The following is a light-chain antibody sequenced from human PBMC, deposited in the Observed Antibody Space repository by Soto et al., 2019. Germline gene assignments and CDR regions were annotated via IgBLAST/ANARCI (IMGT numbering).Light chain of an antibody. CDR1: SSDVGKYNY. CDR2: DVS. Sequence: QSALTQPASVSGSPGQSITISCTGTSSDVGKYNYVSWYQQHPAKAPKLMIYDVSKRPSGVPDRFSGSKSGNTASLTISGLQAEDEADYYCCSYAGSYTLRVVFGGGTKLTVL. CDR3: CSYAGSYTLRVV. J-gene: IGLJ2*01. V-gene: IGLV2-11*01.